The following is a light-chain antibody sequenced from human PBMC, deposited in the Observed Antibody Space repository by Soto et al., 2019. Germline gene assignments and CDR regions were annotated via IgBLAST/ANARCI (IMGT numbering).Light chain of an antibody. CDR1: QGISNY. CDR2: AAS. Sequence: DIQMTQSPSSMSASVGDRVTFTCRESQGISNYLAWFQQKPGKAPTSLIYAASSLQSGVPSTFSRSGSGTDFSLTISSLQPEDSETYYCQQYSTYPFTFGGGTKVEI. J-gene: IGKJ4*01. CDR3: QQYSTYPFT. V-gene: IGKV1-16*01.